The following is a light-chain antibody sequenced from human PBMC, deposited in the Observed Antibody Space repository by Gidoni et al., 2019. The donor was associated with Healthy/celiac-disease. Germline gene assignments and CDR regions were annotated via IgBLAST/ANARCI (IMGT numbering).Light chain of an antibody. V-gene: IGKV1-5*03. CDR2: KAS. CDR3: QQNDSYSWT. J-gene: IGKJ1*01. CDR1: QSISSW. Sequence: DIQMTQSPSTLSASVGDRVTITCRASQSISSWLAWYQQKPGKAPKLLIYKASSLESGDPSRFSGSGSGTEFTLTISSLQPDDFATYYCQQNDSYSWTFGQGTKVEIK.